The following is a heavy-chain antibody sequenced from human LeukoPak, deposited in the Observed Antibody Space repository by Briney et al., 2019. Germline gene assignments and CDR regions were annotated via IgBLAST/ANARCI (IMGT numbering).Heavy chain of an antibody. V-gene: IGHV3-33*08. J-gene: IGHJ4*02. D-gene: IGHD6-19*01. Sequence: LSGGSLRLSCAASGFTFSSYAMRWVRQAPGKGLEWVAVIWYDGSNKYYADSVKGRFTISRDNSKNTLYLQMNSLRAEDTAVYYCARESGQWLAGGFDYWGQGTLVTVSS. CDR2: IWYDGSNK. CDR1: GFTFSSYA. CDR3: ARESGQWLAGGFDY.